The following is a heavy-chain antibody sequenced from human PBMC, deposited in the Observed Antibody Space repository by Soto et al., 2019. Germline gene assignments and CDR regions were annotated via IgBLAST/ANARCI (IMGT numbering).Heavy chain of an antibody. CDR2: INHSGST. V-gene: IGHV4-34*01. CDR1: GGSFSGYY. D-gene: IGHD6-6*01. J-gene: IGHJ6*03. Sequence: PLETLSLTCAVYGGSFSGYYWSWIRQPPGKGLEWIGEINHSGSTNYNPSLKSRVTISVDTSKNQFSLKLSSVTAADTAVYYCARGAVAARPGDYYYYMDVWGKGTTVTVSS. CDR3: ARGAVAARPGDYYYYMDV.